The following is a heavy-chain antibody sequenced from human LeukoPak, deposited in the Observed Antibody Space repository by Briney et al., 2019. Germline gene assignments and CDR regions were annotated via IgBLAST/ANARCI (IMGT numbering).Heavy chain of an antibody. CDR1: GFTFNRYN. V-gene: IGHV3-21*01. D-gene: IGHD2-15*01. J-gene: IGHJ5*02. CDR2: ISTSSSYI. CDR3: ARGADGVSSNSRGWFDP. Sequence: GGSLRLSCAASGFTFNRYNMNWVRRAPGKGLEWVSSISTSSSYIYYADSVRGRFTISRDNAKNSLYLQMNSLRAEDSAVYSCARGADGVSSNSRGWFDPWGQGTLVTVSS.